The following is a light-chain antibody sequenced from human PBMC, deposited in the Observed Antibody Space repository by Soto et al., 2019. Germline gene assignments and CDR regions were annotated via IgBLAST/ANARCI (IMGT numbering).Light chain of an antibody. Sequence: DIQMTQSPSTLSASVGDIVTITCRASQSISSWLAWYQQKPGKAPKLLIYDASTLESGVPPRFSGTGSGTEFTFSITSLQPEDFGTYYCQQCYMGWTFGQGTKVDIK. V-gene: IGKV1-5*01. CDR3: QQCYMGWT. CDR2: DAS. J-gene: IGKJ1*01. CDR1: QSISSW.